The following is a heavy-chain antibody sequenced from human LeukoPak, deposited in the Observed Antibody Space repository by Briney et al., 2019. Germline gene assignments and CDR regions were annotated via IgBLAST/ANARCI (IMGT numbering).Heavy chain of an antibody. CDR3: ATDRYCSGGSCYSGVDWFDP. V-gene: IGHV1-24*01. CDR2: FDPEDGET. CDR1: GYTLTELS. D-gene: IGHD2-15*01. J-gene: IGHJ5*02. Sequence: ASVKVSCKVSGYTLTELSMHWVRQAPGKGLEWMGGFDPEDGETIYAQKFQGRVTVTEDTSTDTAYIELSSLRSEDTAVYYCATDRYCSGGSCYSGVDWFDPRGQGTLVTVSS.